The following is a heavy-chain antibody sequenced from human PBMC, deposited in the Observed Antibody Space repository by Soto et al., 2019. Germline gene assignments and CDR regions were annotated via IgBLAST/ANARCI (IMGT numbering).Heavy chain of an antibody. CDR3: ASSDYVWGSYRYPFDP. V-gene: IGHV4-39*01. J-gene: IGHJ5*02. CDR1: GGSISSSSYY. Sequence: SETRSLTCTVSGGSISSSSYYWGWIRQPPGKGLEWIGSIYYSGSTYYNPSLKSRVTISVDTSKNQFSLKLSSVTAADTAVYYCASSDYVWGSYRYPFDPWGQGTLVTVSS. CDR2: IYYSGST. D-gene: IGHD3-16*02.